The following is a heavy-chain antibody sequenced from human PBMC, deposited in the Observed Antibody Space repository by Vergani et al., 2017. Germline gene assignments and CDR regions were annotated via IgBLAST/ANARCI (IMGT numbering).Heavy chain of an antibody. CDR1: GGSFSGYY. J-gene: IGHJ6*03. V-gene: IGHV4-34*01. CDR3: ARGQELYDFWSGYRVRYYYYMDV. CDR2: INHSGST. Sequence: QVQLHQWGAGLLKHSETLSLTCAVYGGSFSGYYWSWLRQPPGKGLEWIGEINHSGSTNYNPYLKSRVTISVDTSKNQFSLKLSSVTAADTAVYYCARGQELYDFWSGYRVRYYYYMDVWGKGTTVTVSS. D-gene: IGHD3-3*01.